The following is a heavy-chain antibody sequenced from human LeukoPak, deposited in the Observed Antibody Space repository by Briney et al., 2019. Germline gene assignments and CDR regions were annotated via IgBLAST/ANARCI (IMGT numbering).Heavy chain of an antibody. CDR1: GGSISSYY. Sequence: SETLSLTCTVSGGSISSYYWSWIRQPPGKGLEWIGYIYYSGSTNYNPSLKSRVTISVDTSKNQFSLKLNSVTAADTAVYYCARRSYYDSSGYYGSLFDYWGQGTLVTVSS. J-gene: IGHJ4*02. D-gene: IGHD3-22*01. CDR3: ARRSYYDSSGYYGSLFDY. CDR2: IYYSGST. V-gene: IGHV4-59*01.